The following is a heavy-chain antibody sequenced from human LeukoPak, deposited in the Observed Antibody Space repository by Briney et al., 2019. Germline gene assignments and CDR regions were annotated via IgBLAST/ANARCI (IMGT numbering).Heavy chain of an antibody. CDR1: GNSISSGDNY. CDR3: ARASYSYDINGWVPFDY. CDR2: IYTSGST. J-gene: IGHJ4*02. V-gene: IGHV4-61*02. D-gene: IGHD3-22*01. Sequence: SETLPLTCTVSGNSISSGDNYWSWIRQPAGKGLEWIGRIYTSGSTNYNPSLKSRVTISGDTSKNQFSLRLSSVTAADTAVYYCARASYSYDINGWVPFDYWGQGTLVTVSS.